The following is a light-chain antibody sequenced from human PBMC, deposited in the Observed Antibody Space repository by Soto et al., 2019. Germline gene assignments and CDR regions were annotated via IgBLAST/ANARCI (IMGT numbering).Light chain of an antibody. Sequence: DIQMTPSPSSLSASVGDRVTITCRASQSISTYLNWYQVKPGKAPKPLIYTASSLQSGVPSRFSGSGSGTDFTLTISRLQPEDFATYYCQQSYTTPPTFGQGTKVEIK. CDR3: QQSYTTPPT. J-gene: IGKJ1*01. V-gene: IGKV1-39*01. CDR1: QSISTY. CDR2: TAS.